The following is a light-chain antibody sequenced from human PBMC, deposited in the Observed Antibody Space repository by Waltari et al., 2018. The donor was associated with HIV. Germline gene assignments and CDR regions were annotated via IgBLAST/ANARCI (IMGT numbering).Light chain of an antibody. CDR1: QSISPW. CDR3: QQYNSYPRT. J-gene: IGKJ2*01. V-gene: IGKV1-5*03. Sequence: DIQMTQSPSTVSASIGDKVTITCRASQSISPWLVWYQQKPGKAPKLLIYKASTLESGVPSRFSGSGSGAEFTLTISGLQPDDIASYYCQQYNSYPRTFGQGTKLEIK. CDR2: KAS.